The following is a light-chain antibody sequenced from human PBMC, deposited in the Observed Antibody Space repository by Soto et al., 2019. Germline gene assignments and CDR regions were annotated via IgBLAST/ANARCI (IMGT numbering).Light chain of an antibody. CDR3: XQYYSTPRT. CDR1: QSVLYSSNNKNY. Sequence: DIVMTQSPDSLAVSLGERATINCKSSQSVLYSSNNKNYLAWYQQKPGQPPKLLIYWASTRESGVPDRFSGSGSGTDFTLTISSLQAEDVAXYXXXQYYSTPRTFGQGTKVEIK. V-gene: IGKV4-1*01. CDR2: WAS. J-gene: IGKJ1*01.